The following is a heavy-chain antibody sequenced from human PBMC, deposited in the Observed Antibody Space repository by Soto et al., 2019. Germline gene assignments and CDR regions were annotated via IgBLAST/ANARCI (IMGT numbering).Heavy chain of an antibody. CDR1: GFTFTSSS. Sequence: SVKVSCKASGFTFTSSSVQWVRQARGQRLEWIGWIVVGSGNTNYAQKFQETVTITRDMSTSTAYMELGSLRSEDTAVYYCAALTPSSSSFDYWGQGTLVTVSS. CDR2: IVVGSGNT. J-gene: IGHJ4*02. D-gene: IGHD6-19*01. V-gene: IGHV1-58*01. CDR3: AALTPSSSSFDY.